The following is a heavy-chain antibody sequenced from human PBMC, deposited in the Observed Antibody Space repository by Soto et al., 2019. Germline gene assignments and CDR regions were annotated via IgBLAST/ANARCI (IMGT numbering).Heavy chain of an antibody. CDR3: ARDLYSSGWHEGFVDY. D-gene: IGHD6-19*01. J-gene: IGHJ4*02. CDR1: GFVFGSYS. V-gene: IGHV3-48*01. Sequence: VESGGGLVQPGGSLRLSCAASGFVFGSYSMNWVRQAPGKGLQWVAYISSSSGTTYYGDSLKGRFTISRDNAKNSLYLQINSLRAEDTAVYHCARDLYSSGWHEGFVDYWGQGTLVTVSS. CDR2: ISSSSGTT.